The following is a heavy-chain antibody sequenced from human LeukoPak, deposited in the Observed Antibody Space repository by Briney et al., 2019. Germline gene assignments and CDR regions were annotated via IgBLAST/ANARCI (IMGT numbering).Heavy chain of an antibody. CDR2: ISYDGSNK. J-gene: IGHJ4*02. CDR1: GFTFRSYA. D-gene: IGHD3-9*01. Sequence: GGSLRLSCAASGFTFRSYAMHWVPQAPGKGLEWVAVISYDGSNKYYADSVKGRFTISRDNSKNTLYLQMNSLRAEDTAVYYCARDSADFDWLLYGEYWGQGTLVTVSS. CDR3: ARDSADFDWLLYGEY. V-gene: IGHV3-30*04.